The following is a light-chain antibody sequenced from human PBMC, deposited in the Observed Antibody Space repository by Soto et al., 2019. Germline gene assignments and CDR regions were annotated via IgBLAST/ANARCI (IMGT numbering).Light chain of an antibody. CDR3: HQYGIVPWT. CDR1: QSVSSY. CDR2: DAS. Sequence: EIVLTQSPATLSLSPGERATLSCRASQSVSSYLAWYQQKPGQAPRLLIYDASNRATGIPARFSGSGSGTDFTLTISRMEPEDSAVYYCHQYGIVPWTFGQGTKVDIK. J-gene: IGKJ1*01. V-gene: IGKV3-11*01.